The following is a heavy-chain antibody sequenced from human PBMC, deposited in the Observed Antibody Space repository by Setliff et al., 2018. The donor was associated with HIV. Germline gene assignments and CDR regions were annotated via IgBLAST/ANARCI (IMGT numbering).Heavy chain of an antibody. CDR2: IYYGSGVT. CDR1: GGSITNNNNNY. J-gene: IGHJ4*02. V-gene: IGHV4-39*01. D-gene: IGHD5-12*01. Sequence: SQTLSLTCTVSGGSITNNNNNYWGWIRQPPGKGLEWIGSIYYGSGVTYYNPSLKSRVTISVDASKNQFSLKLTSVTAADTAVYYCARPLDGYTSDFDYWGQGTLVTVSS. CDR3: ARPLDGYTSDFDY.